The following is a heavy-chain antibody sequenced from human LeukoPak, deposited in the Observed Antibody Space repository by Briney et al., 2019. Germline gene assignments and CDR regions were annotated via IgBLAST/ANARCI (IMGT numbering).Heavy chain of an antibody. V-gene: IGHV4-59*08. CDR3: ARHGGVGGYCSGGSCRFDS. CDR2: IYYSGSI. D-gene: IGHD2-15*01. Sequence: SETLSLTCTVSGGSISHYYWYWLRQPPGKGLEWIGYIYYSGSIHYNPSLKSRVTISVDTSKNQFSLNLSSVTAADTAVYYCARHGGVGGYCSGGSCRFDSWGQGTLITVSS. J-gene: IGHJ4*02. CDR1: GGSISHYY.